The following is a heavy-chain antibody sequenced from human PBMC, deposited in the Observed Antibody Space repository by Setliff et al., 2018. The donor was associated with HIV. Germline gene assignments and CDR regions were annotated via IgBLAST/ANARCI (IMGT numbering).Heavy chain of an antibody. Sequence: ASVKVSCKASGYTFLNYGINWVRQAPGQGLEWMGWISVYNGNTNYARKLQGRVTMTTDTPTRTVYMELRSLRSDDTAVYYCASVNSGSYVGPLDFWGQGTMVTVSS. CDR2: ISVYNGNT. CDR3: ASVNSGSYVGPLDF. D-gene: IGHD1-26*01. J-gene: IGHJ3*01. V-gene: IGHV1-18*01. CDR1: GYTFLNYG.